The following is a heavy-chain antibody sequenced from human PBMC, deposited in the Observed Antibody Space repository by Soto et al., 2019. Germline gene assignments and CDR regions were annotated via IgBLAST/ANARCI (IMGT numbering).Heavy chain of an antibody. CDR3: ARGPGGPYDYIWGSYRSKPFDY. CDR2: INHSGST. D-gene: IGHD3-16*02. CDR1: GGSFSGYY. Sequence: SETLSLTCAVYGGSFSGYYWSWIRQPPGKGLEWIGEINHSGSTNYNPSLKSRVTISVDTSKNQFSLKLSSVTAADTAVYYCARGPGGPYDYIWGSYRSKPFDYWGQGTLVTVSS. V-gene: IGHV4-34*01. J-gene: IGHJ4*02.